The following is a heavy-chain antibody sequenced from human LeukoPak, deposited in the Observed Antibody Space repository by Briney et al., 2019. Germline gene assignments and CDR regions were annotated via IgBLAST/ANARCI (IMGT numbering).Heavy chain of an antibody. J-gene: IGHJ4*02. Sequence: GGSLRLSCAASGFTFSSYGMNWVRQAPGKGLEWVSSISSSSSYIYYADSVKGRFTISRDNAKNSLYLQMNSLRAEDTAVYYCARVTFGGVIVFDYWGQGTLVTVSS. D-gene: IGHD3-16*02. CDR3: ARVTFGGVIVFDY. CDR2: ISSSSSYI. V-gene: IGHV3-21*01. CDR1: GFTFSSYG.